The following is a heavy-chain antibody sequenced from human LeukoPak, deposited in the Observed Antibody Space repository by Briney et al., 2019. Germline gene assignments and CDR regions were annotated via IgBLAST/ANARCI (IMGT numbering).Heavy chain of an antibody. CDR1: GFTFSSYS. CDR3: ARARGGYPFDY. Sequence: GGSLRLSCAASGFTFSSYSMNWVRQAPGKGLEWVSGRNGGSTGYADSVKGRFTISRDNAKNSLYLQMNSLRAEDTALYYCARARGGYPFDYWGQGTLVTVSS. CDR2: RNGGST. J-gene: IGHJ4*02. V-gene: IGHV3-20*04. D-gene: IGHD1-26*01.